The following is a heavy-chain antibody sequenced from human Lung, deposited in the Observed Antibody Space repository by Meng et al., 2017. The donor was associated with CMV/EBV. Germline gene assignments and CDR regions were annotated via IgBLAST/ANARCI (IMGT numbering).Heavy chain of an antibody. Sequence: SCAASGFTFDDYTMHWVRQAPGKGLEWVSLISWEGGSTYYADSVKGRFTISRDNSKNSLYLQMNSLRTEDTALYYCAKEGRYCSSTSCFYYFDYWXQGTLVTVSS. D-gene: IGHD2-2*01. J-gene: IGHJ4*02. CDR1: GFTFDDYT. V-gene: IGHV3-43*01. CDR3: AKEGRYCSSTSCFYYFDY. CDR2: ISWEGGST.